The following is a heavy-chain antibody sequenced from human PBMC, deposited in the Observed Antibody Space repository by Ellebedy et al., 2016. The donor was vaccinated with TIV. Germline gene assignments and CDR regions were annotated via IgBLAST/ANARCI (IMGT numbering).Heavy chain of an antibody. CDR3: AKKLDS. CDR2: IYWSGRS. D-gene: IGHD1-1*01. CDR1: GDFMSSGGYY. V-gene: IGHV4-31*03. Sequence: LRLSCSVSGDFMSSGGYYWSWIRQPPGKGLEWIGYIYWSGRSLYNPSLKSRLTISVDKSSNQFSLKLTSATAADTAVYYCAKKLDSWGRGTLVTVSS. J-gene: IGHJ5*01.